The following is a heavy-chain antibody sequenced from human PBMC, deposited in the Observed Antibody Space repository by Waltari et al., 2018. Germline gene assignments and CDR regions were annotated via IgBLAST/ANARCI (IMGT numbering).Heavy chain of an antibody. D-gene: IGHD4-17*01. Sequence: QVQLVQSGAEVKKPGASVKVSCKASGYTFTGYYMHWLRQAPGQGLEWMGWINPNSGGTNYAQKFQGRVTMTRDASISTAYMELSRLRSDDTAVYYCARRRLYGDYDFDYWGQGTLVTVSS. V-gene: IGHV1-2*02. CDR2: INPNSGGT. J-gene: IGHJ4*02. CDR1: GYTFTGYY. CDR3: ARRRLYGDYDFDY.